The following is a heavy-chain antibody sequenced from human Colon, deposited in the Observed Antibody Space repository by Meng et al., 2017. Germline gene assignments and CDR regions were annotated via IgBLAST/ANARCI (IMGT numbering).Heavy chain of an antibody. V-gene: IGHV1-2*06. J-gene: IGHJ4*02. CDR3: ARSTPSLDY. CDR2: INSGGT. CDR1: GYTFTGYY. D-gene: IGHD2-15*01. Sequence: QVRLGELAEEIENTGAQVKVSCKASGYTFTGYYMHWVRPAPGKGLEWVGRINSGGTNYAQKFQGRVTMTRDTSISTAYMELSRLTSDDTAVYYCARSTPSLDYWGQGTLVTVSS.